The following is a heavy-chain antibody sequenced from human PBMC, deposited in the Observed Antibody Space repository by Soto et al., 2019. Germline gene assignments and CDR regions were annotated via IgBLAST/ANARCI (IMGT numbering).Heavy chain of an antibody. J-gene: IGHJ4*02. CDR2: IYPSGST. V-gene: IGHV4-39*01. Sequence: SETLSLTCTVSGGSVSGGDYFWGWVRQPPGQGLEWIGNIYPSGSTYYNPSLRSRVTISLDTSKNQFSLRLNSVTATDTAVYFCAITPSLVRDGSDSWGQGTLVTVSS. CDR1: GGSVSGGDYF. CDR3: AITPSLVRDGSDS. D-gene: IGHD2-2*01.